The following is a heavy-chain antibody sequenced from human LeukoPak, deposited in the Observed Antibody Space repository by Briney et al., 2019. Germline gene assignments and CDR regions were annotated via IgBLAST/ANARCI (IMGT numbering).Heavy chain of an antibody. J-gene: IGHJ6*03. V-gene: IGHV1-8*03. CDR3: ARLTGTTGDFYYYMDV. D-gene: IGHD1-20*01. CDR1: GYTFAYYH. CDR2: MNPNSGNI. Sequence: ASVKVSCKASGYTFAYYHITWVRQATGQGLEWMGWMNPNSGNIGYAQKFQGRVTITRNTSISTAYMELSSLKSGDTAVYYCARLTGTTGDFYYYMDVWGQGTTVTISS.